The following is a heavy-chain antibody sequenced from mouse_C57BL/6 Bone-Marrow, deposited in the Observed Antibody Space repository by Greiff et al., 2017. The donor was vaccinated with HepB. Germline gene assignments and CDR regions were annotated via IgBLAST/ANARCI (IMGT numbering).Heavy chain of an antibody. Sequence: VKVVESGAELMKPGASVKLSCKATGYTFTGYWIEWVKQRPGHGLEWIGEILPGSGSTNYNEKFKGKATFTADTSSNTAYMQLSSLTTEDSAIYYCPRLDDYDGDWYFDVWGTGTTVTVSS. CDR3: PRLDDYDGDWYFDV. J-gene: IGHJ1*03. V-gene: IGHV1-9*01. CDR1: GYTFTGYW. D-gene: IGHD2-4*01. CDR2: ILPGSGST.